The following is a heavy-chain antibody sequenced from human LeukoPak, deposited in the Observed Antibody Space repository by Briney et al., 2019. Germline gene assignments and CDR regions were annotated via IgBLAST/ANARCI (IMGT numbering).Heavy chain of an antibody. D-gene: IGHD4-11*01. Sequence: SETLSLTCTVSGGSISSGGYYWSWIRQPPGKGLEWIGYIYHSGSTYYNPSLKSRVTISVDRSKNQFSLKLSSVTAADTAVYYCAREHLQAPRFDYWGQGTLVTVSS. CDR3: AREHLQAPRFDY. J-gene: IGHJ4*02. CDR2: IYHSGST. CDR1: GGSISSGGYY. V-gene: IGHV4-30-2*01.